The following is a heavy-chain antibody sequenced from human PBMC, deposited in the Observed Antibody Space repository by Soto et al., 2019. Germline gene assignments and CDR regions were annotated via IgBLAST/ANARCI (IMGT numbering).Heavy chain of an antibody. CDR3: AREGRDTTGMGCLTR. J-gene: IGHJ1*01. D-gene: IGHD3-10*01. CDR1: GGSFGNSA. Sequence: QVHLVQSGAEAKKPGSSVKVSCKAAGGSFGNSAISWLRQAPGQRLEWLGGSNPFFITATKHSAEKFQGRVTITAEESRGTVYLELGSLTSEDTADYYCAREGRDTTGMGCLTRWGQGILVTVSS. V-gene: IGHV1-69*12. CDR2: SNPFFITATK.